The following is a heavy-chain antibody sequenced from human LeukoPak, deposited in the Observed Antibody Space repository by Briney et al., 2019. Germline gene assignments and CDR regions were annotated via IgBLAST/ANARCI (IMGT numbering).Heavy chain of an antibody. CDR2: FYYTGST. CDR1: GDSIRSFF. J-gene: IGHJ4*02. D-gene: IGHD4-17*01. CDR3: ARLHSAGYGYFED. V-gene: IGHV4-59*01. Sequence: SETLSLTCTVSGDSIRSFFWSWVRQPPGKGLEWIGFFYYTGSTNYNPSLKSRVSISVDTSTNQLSLNLTSVTAADTAVYYCARLHSAGYGYFEDWGQGALVTVSS.